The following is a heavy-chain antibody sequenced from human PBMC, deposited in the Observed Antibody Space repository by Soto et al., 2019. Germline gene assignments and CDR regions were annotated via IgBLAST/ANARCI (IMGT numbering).Heavy chain of an antibody. V-gene: IGHV4-34*01. CDR1: GGSFSGYY. J-gene: IGHJ6*01. CDR2: INHSGST. Sequence: QVQLQQWGAGLLKPSETLSLTCAVYGGSFSGYYWSWIRQPPGKGLEWIGEINHSGSTNYNPSLKSRVTISVDTSKNQFTLKRSSVTAADTAVYYCARGVRYYYGMDVWGQGTTVTVSS. CDR3: ARGVRYYYGMDV.